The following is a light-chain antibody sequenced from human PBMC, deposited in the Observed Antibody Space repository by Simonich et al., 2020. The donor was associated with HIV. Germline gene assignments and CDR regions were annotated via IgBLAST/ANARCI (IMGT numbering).Light chain of an antibody. V-gene: IGKV3-15*01. CDR3: QQYSYWPPA. CDR1: QSVSSN. CDR2: GTS. J-gene: IGKJ4*01. Sequence: EIVMTQSPATLSVSPGERAPLSCRASQSVSSNLAWYQKKPGQAPRLLIYGTSTRATGIPARFSGSGSGTEFTLTISSMQSEDFAVYYCQQYSYWPPAFGGGTKVEIK.